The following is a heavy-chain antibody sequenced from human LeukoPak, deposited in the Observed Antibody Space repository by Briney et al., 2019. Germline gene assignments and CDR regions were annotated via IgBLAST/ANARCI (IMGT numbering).Heavy chain of an antibody. V-gene: IGHV3-23*01. CDR3: AKDPQGD. J-gene: IGHJ4*02. Sequence: GGSLRLSCAASGFTFSNYAMSWVRQAPGKGLEWVSATDSGGGTYYADSVRGRFTISRDNSKNTLYLQMNSLRAEDTAVYYCAKDPQGDWGQGTLVTVSS. D-gene: IGHD3-16*01. CDR1: GFTFSNYA. CDR2: TDSGGGT.